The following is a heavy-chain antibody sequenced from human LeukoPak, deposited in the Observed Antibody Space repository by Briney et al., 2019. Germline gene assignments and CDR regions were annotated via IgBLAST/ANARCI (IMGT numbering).Heavy chain of an antibody. CDR3: ASSGWYVISYFDY. CDR2: ISYDGSNK. V-gene: IGHV3-30-3*01. Sequence: GRSLRLSCAASGFTFSSYAMHWVRQAPGKGLEWVAVISYDGSNKYYADSVKGRFTISRDNSKNTLYLQMNGLRAEDTAVYYCASSGWYVISYFDYRGQGTLVTVSS. D-gene: IGHD6-19*01. J-gene: IGHJ4*02. CDR1: GFTFSSYA.